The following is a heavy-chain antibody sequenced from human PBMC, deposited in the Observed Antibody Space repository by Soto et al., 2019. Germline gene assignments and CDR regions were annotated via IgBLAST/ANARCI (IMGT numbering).Heavy chain of an antibody. CDR1: GGSFSDYY. D-gene: IGHD1-26*01. J-gene: IGHJ5*02. CDR3: ARGRVGATNWKWFDP. Sequence: PSETLSLTGAVYGGSFSDYYWNWIRQPPGKGLEWIGEINHSGSTNYNPSLKSRVTISVDTSKNHFSLNLSSVTAADTAVYSCARGRVGATNWKWFDPWGQGTLVTVSS. V-gene: IGHV4-34*01. CDR2: INHSGST.